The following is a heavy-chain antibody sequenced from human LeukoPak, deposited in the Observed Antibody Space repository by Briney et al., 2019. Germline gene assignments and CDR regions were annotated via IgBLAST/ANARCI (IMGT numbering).Heavy chain of an antibody. CDR2: INHSGST. J-gene: IGHJ2*01. Sequence: PGGSLRLSCAASGFTFSSYWMSWVRQPPGKGLEWIGEINHSGSTNYNPSLKSRVTISVDTSKNQFSLKLSSVTAADTAVYYCARGYWYFDLWGRGTLVTVSS. CDR3: ARGYWYFDL. V-gene: IGHV4-34*01. CDR1: GFTFSSYW.